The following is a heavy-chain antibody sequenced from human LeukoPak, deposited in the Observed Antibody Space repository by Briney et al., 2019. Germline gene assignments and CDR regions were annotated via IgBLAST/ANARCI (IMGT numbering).Heavy chain of an antibody. Sequence: ESGPTLVKHTQTLPLTCTFSGFSLRTSGVGVGWIRQPPGKALEWLALIYWDDDKRYSPSLKSRLTITTDTSKNQVVLTMTNMDPVDTAPYFCAHPRGRPIDNWFDPWGQGTLVTVSS. J-gene: IGHJ5*02. CDR2: IYWDDDK. CDR1: GFSLRTSGVG. D-gene: IGHD3-16*01. CDR3: AHPRGRPIDNWFDP. V-gene: IGHV2-5*02.